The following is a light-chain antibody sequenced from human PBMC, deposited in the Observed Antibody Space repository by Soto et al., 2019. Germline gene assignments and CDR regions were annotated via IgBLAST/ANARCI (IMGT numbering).Light chain of an antibody. V-gene: IGKV1-39*01. J-gene: IGKJ5*01. Sequence: DIQMTQSPSSLSASVGDRVTITFRASQSISSYLNWYQQKPGKAPKLLIYAASSLQSGVPSRFSGTGSGTDFTLTISSLQPEDFAIYYSQQTFGKPLVTFGQGTRLEIK. CDR1: QSISSY. CDR2: AAS. CDR3: QQTFGKPLVT.